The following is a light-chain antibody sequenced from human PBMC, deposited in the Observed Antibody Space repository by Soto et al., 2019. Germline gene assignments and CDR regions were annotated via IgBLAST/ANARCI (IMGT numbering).Light chain of an antibody. Sequence: EIVMTQSPATLSVSPGERATLSCRASQSVSSNLAWYQQKPGQAPRLLIYGASTRATGIPARFSGRGSGTEFTLTISSLQSEDFAVYYCQQYNNWPYIFGQGTKLEIK. CDR2: GAS. J-gene: IGKJ2*01. V-gene: IGKV3-15*01. CDR3: QQYNNWPYI. CDR1: QSVSSN.